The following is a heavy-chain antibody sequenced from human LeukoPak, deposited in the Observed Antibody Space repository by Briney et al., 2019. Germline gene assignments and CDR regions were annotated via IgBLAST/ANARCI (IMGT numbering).Heavy chain of an antibody. CDR3: AKLFSSGSGDY. CDR2: ISGSGSST. V-gene: IGHV3-23*01. J-gene: IGHJ4*02. Sequence: GGSLRLSCAASGFTFSSHAMTWVRQAPGKGLEWVSAISGSGSSTDYADSVKGRFTISRDNSKNTLYLQMNSLRVEDTAVYYCAKLFSSGSGDYWGQGTLVTVSS. CDR1: GFTFSSHA. D-gene: IGHD6-19*01.